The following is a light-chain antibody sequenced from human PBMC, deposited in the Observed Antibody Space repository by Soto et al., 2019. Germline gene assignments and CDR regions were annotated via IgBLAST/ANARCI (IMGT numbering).Light chain of an antibody. J-gene: IGLJ2*01. V-gene: IGLV1-44*01. CDR1: RYNIGSNT. Sequence: QSVLTQPPSASGTPGQRVTISCSGSRYNIGSNTVNWYQQVPGTAPRLLIHRDHQRPSGVPDRFSGSKSGTSASLAISGLQFEDEADYYCAAWDDSLNGYVVFGGGTKVTVL. CDR2: RDH. CDR3: AAWDDSLNGYVV.